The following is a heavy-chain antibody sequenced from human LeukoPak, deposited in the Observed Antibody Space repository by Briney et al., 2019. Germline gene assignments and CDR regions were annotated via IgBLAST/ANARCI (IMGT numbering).Heavy chain of an antibody. V-gene: IGHV3-21*01. J-gene: IGHJ4*02. CDR1: GFTFSSYS. Sequence: GGSLRLSCAASGFTFSSYSMNWVRQAPGKGLEWVSSISSSSSYIYYADSVKGRFTISGDNAKNSLYLQMNSLRAEDTAVYYCARGRGYYYDSSGPNYFDYWGQGTLVTVSS. CDR2: ISSSSSYI. D-gene: IGHD3-22*01. CDR3: ARGRGYYYDSSGPNYFDY.